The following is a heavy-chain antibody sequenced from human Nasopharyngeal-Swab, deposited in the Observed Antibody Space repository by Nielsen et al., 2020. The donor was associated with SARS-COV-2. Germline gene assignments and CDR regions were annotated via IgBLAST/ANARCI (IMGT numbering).Heavy chain of an antibody. V-gene: IGHV1-18*01. D-gene: IGHD3-10*01. CDR3: ARDSDGVLLWFGEPFDY. Sequence: ASVKVSCKASGYTFTSYGISWVRQAPGQGLEWMGWISAYKGNTNYAQKLQGRVTMTTDTSTSTAYMELRSLRSDDTAVYYCARDSDGVLLWFGEPFDYWGQGALVTVSS. CDR1: GYTFTSYG. J-gene: IGHJ4*02. CDR2: ISAYKGNT.